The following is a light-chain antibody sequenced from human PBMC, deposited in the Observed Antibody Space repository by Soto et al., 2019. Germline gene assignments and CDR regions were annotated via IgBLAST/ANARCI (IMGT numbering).Light chain of an antibody. Sequence: EIVLTQSPGTLSLSPGERATLSCRASQSVSSSYLAWYQQKPGQAPRLLIYGASSRATGIPDRFSGSGSGTYITLTISRLEPEDFAVYYCQQYGRSTGAFGQGTMMDI. V-gene: IGKV3-20*01. CDR1: QSVSSSY. CDR3: QQYGRSTGA. CDR2: GAS. J-gene: IGKJ1*01.